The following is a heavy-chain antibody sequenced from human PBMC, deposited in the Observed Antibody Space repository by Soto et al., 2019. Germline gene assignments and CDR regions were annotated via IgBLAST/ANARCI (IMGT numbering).Heavy chain of an antibody. CDR1: GGTFSSYA. J-gene: IGHJ4*02. D-gene: IGHD6-6*01. CDR3: ARVFSVSSSSPHHY. V-gene: IGHV1-69*01. CDR2: IIPIFGTA. Sequence: QVQLVQSGAEVKKPGSSVKVSCKASGGTFSSYAISWVRQAPGQGLEWMGGIIPIFGTANYAQKFQGRVTITADESTSTAYMERSSLRSEDTAVYYCARVFSVSSSSPHHYWGQGTLVTVSS.